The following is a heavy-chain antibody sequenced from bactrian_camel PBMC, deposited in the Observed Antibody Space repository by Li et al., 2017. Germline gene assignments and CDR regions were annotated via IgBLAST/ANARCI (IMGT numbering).Heavy chain of an antibody. CDR2: MDSDEYF. Sequence: HVQLVESGGGSAQTGGSLRLSCVVSGYAYSDGYCLGWFRQAPGKEREAVASMDSDEYFSYSKSVKGRFTVSIDKAKNTLYLQMNSLKPEDSGMYYCAAAAGGITTLGRCYKMWEDWGQGTQVTVS. J-gene: IGHJ4*01. V-gene: IGHV3S26*01. D-gene: IGHD3*01. CDR3: AAAAGGITTLGRCYKMWED. CDR1: GYAYSDGYC.